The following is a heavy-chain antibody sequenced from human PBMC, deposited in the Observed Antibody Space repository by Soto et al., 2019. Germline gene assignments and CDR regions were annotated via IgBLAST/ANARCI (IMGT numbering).Heavy chain of an antibody. CDR3: ARDPAGDSNTYYSPGWFDP. J-gene: IGHJ5*02. CDR1: GLSFNRFV. D-gene: IGHD2-2*01. V-gene: IGHV3-33*01. CDR2: IWYDGSKK. Sequence: GGYLRLSCAAAGLSFNRFVIHWVRQAPGKGLEWVAVIWYDGSKKYYADSVKGRFTISRDNSKNMVYLEMNSLRPEDTALYYCARDPAGDSNTYYSPGWFDPWGQGTLVTV.